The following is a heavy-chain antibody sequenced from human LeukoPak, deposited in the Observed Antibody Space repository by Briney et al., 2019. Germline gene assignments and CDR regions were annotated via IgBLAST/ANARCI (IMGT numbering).Heavy chain of an antibody. CDR3: ARGLRVATTTTYYFDY. J-gene: IGHJ4*02. D-gene: IGHD5-12*01. CDR1: GYTFTGYY. Sequence: ASVKVSCKASGYTFTGYYMHWVRQAPGQGLEWMGWINPNSGGTNYAQKFQGRVTMTRDTSISTAYMELSRLRSDDTAVYYCARGLRVATTTTYYFDYWGQGTLVTVSS. CDR2: INPNSGGT. V-gene: IGHV1-2*02.